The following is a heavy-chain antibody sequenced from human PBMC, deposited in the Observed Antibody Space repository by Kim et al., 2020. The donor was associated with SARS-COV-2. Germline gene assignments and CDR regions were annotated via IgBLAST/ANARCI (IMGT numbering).Heavy chain of an antibody. CDR1: GGSISSSSYY. CDR3: GYGILTFPFDP. D-gene: IGHD2-8*01. CDR2: IYYSGST. V-gene: IGHV4-39*01. J-gene: IGHJ5*02. Sequence: SETLSLTCTVSGGSISSSSYYWGWIRQPPGKGLEWIGSIYYSGSTYYNPSLKSRVTISVDTSKNQFSLKLSSVTAADTAVYYCGYGILTFPFDPWGQGTLVTVSS.